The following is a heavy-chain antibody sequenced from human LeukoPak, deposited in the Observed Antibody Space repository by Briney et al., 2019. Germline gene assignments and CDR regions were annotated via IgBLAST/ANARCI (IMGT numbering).Heavy chain of an antibody. CDR3: AREYSSFEY. CDR1: GGSISGYY. V-gene: IGHV4-59*01. Sequence: SETLSLTCTVSGGSISGYYWSWIRQPPGKGLEWIGYIHYSGSTSYSPSLKSRVTISVDTSKNQFSLELNAVAAADTAVYYCAREYSSFEYWGQGILVTVSS. CDR2: IHYSGST. J-gene: IGHJ4*02. D-gene: IGHD4-11*01.